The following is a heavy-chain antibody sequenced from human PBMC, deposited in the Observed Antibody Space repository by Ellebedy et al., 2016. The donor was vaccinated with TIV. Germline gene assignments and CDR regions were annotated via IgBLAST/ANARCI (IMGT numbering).Heavy chain of an antibody. CDR3: ARDWTRGGGYFPSWFDP. CDR1: GDSINSDNF. Sequence: MPSETLSLTCGVSGDSINSDNFWSWVRQSPGRGLEWIGEVYHTGHTHYNPSLRSRVTISVDKSKSQFSLRLTSVTAADTAVYYCARDWTRGGGYFPSWFDPWGQGTLVTVSS. CDR2: VYHTGHT. V-gene: IGHV4-4*02. D-gene: IGHD2/OR15-2a*01. J-gene: IGHJ5*02.